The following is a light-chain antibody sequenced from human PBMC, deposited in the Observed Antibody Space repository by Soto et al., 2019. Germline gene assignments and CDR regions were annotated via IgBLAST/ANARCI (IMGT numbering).Light chain of an antibody. CDR2: EVS. CDR1: RSDVGSYNL. J-gene: IGLJ1*01. CDR3: CSYAGSSTFGV. V-gene: IGLV2-23*02. Sequence: HSVLTQLTSVAGSAEHGISITCPRTRSDVGSYNLVSWYQQHPGKAPKLMIYEVSKRPSGVSNRFSGSKSGNTASLTISGLQAEDEADYYCCSYAGSSTFGVFGTGTKVTVL.